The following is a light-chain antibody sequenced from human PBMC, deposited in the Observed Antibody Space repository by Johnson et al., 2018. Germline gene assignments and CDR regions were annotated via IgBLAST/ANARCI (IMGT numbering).Light chain of an antibody. CDR1: SSNIGNNY. CDR2: EHN. Sequence: QSVLTQPPSVSAAPGQKVTISCSGSSSNIGNNYVSWYQQLPGTAPKLIIYEHNKRPSGIPDRFSGSKSGTSATLGITGLQTGDEADYYCGTWDSRLSAGNVFGTGTKVTVL. CDR3: GTWDSRLSAGNV. V-gene: IGLV1-51*02. J-gene: IGLJ1*01.